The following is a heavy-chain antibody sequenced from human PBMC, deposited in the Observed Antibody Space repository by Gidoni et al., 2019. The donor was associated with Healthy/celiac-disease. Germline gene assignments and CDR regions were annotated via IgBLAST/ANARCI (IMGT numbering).Heavy chain of an antibody. J-gene: IGHJ3*02. V-gene: IGHV4-31*03. CDR2: IYYSGST. CDR1: GGSISSGGYY. Sequence: QVQLQESGPGLVKPSQTLSPTCTVPGGSISSGGYYWSWIRQHPGKGLEWIGYIYYSGSTYYNPSLKSRVTISVDTSKNQFSLKLSSVTAADTAVYYCARESLVDYDFWSGYHFDIWGQGTMVTVSS. D-gene: IGHD3-3*01. CDR3: ARESLVDYDFWSGYHFDI.